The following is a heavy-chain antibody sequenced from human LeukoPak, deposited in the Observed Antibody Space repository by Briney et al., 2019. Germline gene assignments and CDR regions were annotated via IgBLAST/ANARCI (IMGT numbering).Heavy chain of an antibody. Sequence: PSETLSLTCTVSDYSISSGYGYYWGWIRQPPGKGLEWIGNIYHSGITYYNHFNSSLKSRVTISIDTSKNQFSLRLTSVTAADTAVYFCATLVSTRYYFDYWGQGTLVTVSS. D-gene: IGHD5/OR15-5a*01. CDR1: DYSISSGYGYY. CDR2: IYHSGIT. CDR3: ATLVSTRYYFDY. J-gene: IGHJ4*02. V-gene: IGHV4-38-2*02.